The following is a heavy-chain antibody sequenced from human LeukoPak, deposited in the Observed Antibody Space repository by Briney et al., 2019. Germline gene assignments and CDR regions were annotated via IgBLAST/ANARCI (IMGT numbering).Heavy chain of an antibody. Sequence: GRSLRHSCAASGFTFDDYAMHWVRQAPGKGLEWVSGISWNSSSIGYADSVKGRFTISRDNAKNSLYLQMNSLRAEDTALYYCAKDMGPDYGDYDDAFDIWGQGTMVTVSS. CDR3: AKDMGPDYGDYDDAFDI. CDR2: ISWNSSSI. D-gene: IGHD4-17*01. CDR1: GFTFDDYA. V-gene: IGHV3-9*01. J-gene: IGHJ3*02.